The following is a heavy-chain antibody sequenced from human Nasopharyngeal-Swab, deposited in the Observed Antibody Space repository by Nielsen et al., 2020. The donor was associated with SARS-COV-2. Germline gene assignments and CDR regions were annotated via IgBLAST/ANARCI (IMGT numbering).Heavy chain of an antibody. V-gene: IGHV1-46*01. CDR1: GYTFTSYY. Sequence: ASVKVSCKASGYTFTSYYMHWVRQAPGQGLGWMGIINPSGGSTSYAQKFQGRVTMTRDTSTSTVYMELSSLRSEDTAVYYCARDEGWIVVVTAILDYWGQGTLVAVSS. J-gene: IGHJ4*02. CDR3: ARDEGWIVVVTAILDY. D-gene: IGHD2-21*02. CDR2: INPSGGST.